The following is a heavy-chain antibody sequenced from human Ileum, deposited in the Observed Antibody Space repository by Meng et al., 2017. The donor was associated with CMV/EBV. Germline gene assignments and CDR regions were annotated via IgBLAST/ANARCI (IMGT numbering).Heavy chain of an antibody. CDR3: ARGPGGDWFDP. CDR2: IYFSGST. D-gene: IGHD3-16*01. Sequence: VQLQESGQGLVKPSQTLSLTCAVSGDFIRGGGFYWTWIRQPPGKALEWIGYIYFSGSTYYNPSLKSRVTISVDTAKNQFSLNLNSVTAADTAVYYCARGPGGDWFDPWGQGTLVTVSS. V-gene: IGHV4-30-4*01. CDR1: GDFIRGGGFY. J-gene: IGHJ5*02.